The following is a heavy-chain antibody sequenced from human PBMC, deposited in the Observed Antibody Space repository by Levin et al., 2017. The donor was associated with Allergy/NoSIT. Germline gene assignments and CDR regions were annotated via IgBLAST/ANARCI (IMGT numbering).Heavy chain of an antibody. D-gene: IGHD6-19*01. CDR1: GFTFSSYA. J-gene: IGHJ4*02. CDR3: AKSGGARGWYARTFDY. Sequence: PGESLKISCAASGFTFSSYAMSWVRQAPGKGLEWVSAISGSGGSTYYADSVKGRFTISRDNSKNTLYLQMNSLRAEDTAVYYCAKSGGARGWYARTFDYWGQGTLVTVSS. V-gene: IGHV3-23*01. CDR2: ISGSGGST.